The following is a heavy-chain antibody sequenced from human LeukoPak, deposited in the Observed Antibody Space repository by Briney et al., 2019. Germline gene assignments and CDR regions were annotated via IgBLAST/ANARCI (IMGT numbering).Heavy chain of an antibody. CDR3: ARGRFSSDY. Sequence: GGSLRLSCAASGFTFSSYWMSWVCQAPGKGLEWVANIKQDGSEKYYVDSVKGRFTISRDNAKSSLSLQMNSLRAEDTAIYYCARGRFSSDYWGQGTLVTVSS. CDR2: IKQDGSEK. D-gene: IGHD6-6*01. CDR1: GFTFSSYW. J-gene: IGHJ4*02. V-gene: IGHV3-7*03.